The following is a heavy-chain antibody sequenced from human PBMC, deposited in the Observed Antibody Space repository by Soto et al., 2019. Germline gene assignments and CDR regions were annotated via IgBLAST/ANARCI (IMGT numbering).Heavy chain of an antibody. CDR3: AKDRYDFWSGYHPSDFDY. CDR1: GFTFSSYA. J-gene: IGHJ4*02. D-gene: IGHD3-3*01. V-gene: IGHV3-23*01. Sequence: GGSLRLSCAASGFTFSSYAMSWVRQAPGKGLEWVSAISGSGGSTYYADSVKGRFTISRDNSKNTLYLQMNSLRAEDTAVYYCAKDRYDFWSGYHPSDFDYWGQGTLVTVSS. CDR2: ISGSGGST.